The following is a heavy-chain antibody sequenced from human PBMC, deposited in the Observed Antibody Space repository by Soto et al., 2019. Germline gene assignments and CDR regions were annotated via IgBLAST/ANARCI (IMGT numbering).Heavy chain of an antibody. CDR1: GYTFTRYT. J-gene: IGHJ4*02. D-gene: IGHD2-15*01. Sequence: ASVKVSCKASGYTFTRYTMHWVRQAPGQGLEWMAMINPSGGSTYYVQTFEGRVTLTRDTSTSTVYMELSSLRSEDTAVYYCARMKGAGSEYFFDYWGQGTLVTVSS. CDR2: INPSGGST. CDR3: ARMKGAGSEYFFDY. V-gene: IGHV1-46*01.